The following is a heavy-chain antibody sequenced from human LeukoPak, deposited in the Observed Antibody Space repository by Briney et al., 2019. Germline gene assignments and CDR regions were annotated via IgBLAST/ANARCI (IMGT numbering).Heavy chain of an antibody. D-gene: IGHD3-3*01. CDR2: ISGSGGST. J-gene: IGHJ4*02. CDR1: GFTFSSYA. CDR3: AKDIYDVWSGYYNGIFDY. V-gene: IGHV3-23*01. Sequence: GGSLRLSCAASGFTFSSYAMSWVRQAPGKGLEWVSAISGSGGSTYYADSVKGRFTISSDNSKNTLYLQMNSLRAEDTAGYYCAKDIYDVWSGYYNGIFDYWGQGTLVTVSS.